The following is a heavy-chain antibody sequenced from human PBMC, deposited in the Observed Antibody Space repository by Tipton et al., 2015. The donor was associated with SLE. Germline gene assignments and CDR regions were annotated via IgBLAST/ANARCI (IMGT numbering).Heavy chain of an antibody. Sequence: TLSLTCTVSGGSINSHYWSWIRQAPQKGLEWMGYIYYSGSTKYNPSLQSRVTISIDTSKNQFSLKLNSVTAADTAVYYCAREVNIVDDSDAFDIWGQGTMVTVSP. J-gene: IGHJ3*02. CDR2: IYYSGST. CDR1: GGSINSHY. D-gene: IGHD5/OR15-5a*01. CDR3: AREVNIVDDSDAFDI. V-gene: IGHV4-59*11.